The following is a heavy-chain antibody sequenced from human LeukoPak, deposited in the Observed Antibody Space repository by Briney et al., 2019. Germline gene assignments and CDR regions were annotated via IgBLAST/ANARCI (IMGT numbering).Heavy chain of an antibody. Sequence: GGSLRLSCAASGFTFSDYYMSWIRQAPGKGLEWVSYISSSGSTIYYADSVKGRLTISRDNAKNSLYLQMNSLRAEDTAVYYCARDPTRGYYFDYWGQGTLVTVSS. V-gene: IGHV3-11*01. D-gene: IGHD2-15*01. CDR3: ARDPTRGYYFDY. J-gene: IGHJ4*02. CDR1: GFTFSDYY. CDR2: ISSSGSTI.